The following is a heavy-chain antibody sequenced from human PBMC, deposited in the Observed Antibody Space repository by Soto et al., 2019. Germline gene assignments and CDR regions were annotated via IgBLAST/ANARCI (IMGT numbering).Heavy chain of an antibody. J-gene: IGHJ4*02. CDR3: GRLEGLATISYYFDY. D-gene: IGHD3-9*01. CDR1: GGSISRSRYY. Sequence: PSETLSLTCTVSGGSISRSRYYRGWVRQPPGKGLEWIGSVYYSGSTYYNPSLESRVTISVDKSKNQFSLKLMSLSAADTAVYYCGRLEGLATISYYFDYWGQGALVTVSS. V-gene: IGHV4-39*01. CDR2: VYYSGST.